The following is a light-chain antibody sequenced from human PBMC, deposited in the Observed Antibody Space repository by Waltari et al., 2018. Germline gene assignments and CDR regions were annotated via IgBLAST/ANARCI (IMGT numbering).Light chain of an antibody. V-gene: IGLV2-14*01. CDR3: SSYTTSVTRV. J-gene: IGLJ3*02. Sequence: QSALPQPAPVSGSPGQSITISCPGPGTAVGRSHLVSWYQQYPGKAPNLMIYDVNKRPSEISPRFSGSKSGNTASLTISGLQAEDEADYYCSSYTTSVTRVFGGGTKLTVL. CDR2: DVN. CDR1: GTAVGRSHL.